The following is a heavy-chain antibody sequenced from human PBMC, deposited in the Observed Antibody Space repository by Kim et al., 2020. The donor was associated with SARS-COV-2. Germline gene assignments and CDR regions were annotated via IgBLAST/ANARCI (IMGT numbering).Heavy chain of an antibody. V-gene: IGHV3-30-3*01. CDR3: ARGKNWFDP. J-gene: IGHJ5*02. Sequence: SNKYYADSVKGRFTISRDNSKNTLYLQMNSRRAEDTAVYYCARGKNWFDPWGQGTLVTVSS. CDR2: SNK.